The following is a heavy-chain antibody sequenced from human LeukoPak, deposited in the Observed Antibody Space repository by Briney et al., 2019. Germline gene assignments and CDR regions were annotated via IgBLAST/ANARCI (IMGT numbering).Heavy chain of an antibody. J-gene: IGHJ4*02. CDR1: GFTFSSYW. CDR2: INGDGRNI. D-gene: IGHD5-18*01. V-gene: IGHV3-74*01. Sequence: GGSLRLSCVASGFTFSSYWLHWVRQDPRKGLVWVSRINGDGRNINYADSVRGRFTISRDNAKNTLYLQMNSLRDEDTAVYYCTRGRAYSYGYFDYWGQGTLVTVST. CDR3: TRGRAYSYGYFDY.